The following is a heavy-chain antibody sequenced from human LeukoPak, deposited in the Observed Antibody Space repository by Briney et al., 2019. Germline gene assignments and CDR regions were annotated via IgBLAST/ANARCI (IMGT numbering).Heavy chain of an antibody. J-gene: IGHJ4*02. D-gene: IGHD5-24*01. CDR2: IYHSGST. V-gene: IGHV4-4*02. CDR1: GGSISSSNW. CDR3: ATTSVEMATNLDY. Sequence: SETLSLTCTVSGGSISSSNWWSWVRQPPGKGLEWIGEIYHSGSTNYNPSLKSRVTISVDKSKNQFSLKLSSVTAADTAVYYCATTSVEMATNLDYWGQGTLVTVSS.